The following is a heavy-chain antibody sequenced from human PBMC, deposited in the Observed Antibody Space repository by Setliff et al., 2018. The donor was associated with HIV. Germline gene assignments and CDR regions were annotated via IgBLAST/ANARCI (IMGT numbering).Heavy chain of an antibody. J-gene: IGHJ4*02. CDR3: ARELAASGLGYFDS. CDR2: ISSSGGTI. V-gene: IGHV3-48*03. CDR1: GFTFSSYE. Sequence: GGSLRLSCAASGFTFSSYEMNWVRQAPGKGLEWVSYISSSGGTIYYADSVKGRFTISRDNAKKSLYLQMNSLRADDTAVYYCARELAASGLGYFDSWGRGILVTVSS. D-gene: IGHD3-22*01.